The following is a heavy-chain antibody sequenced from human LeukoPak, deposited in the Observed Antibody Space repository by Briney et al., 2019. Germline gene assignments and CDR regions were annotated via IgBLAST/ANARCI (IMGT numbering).Heavy chain of an antibody. J-gene: IGHJ6*03. CDR2: INHSGST. Sequence: SEPLSLTCTVSGGSISSSSYYWGWIRQPPGKGLEWIGEINHSGSTNYSPSLKSRVTISVNTSKNQFSLKVSSVTAADTAVYSCARGIWFGEGYYFSMDVWGKGTTVTISS. CDR3: ARGIWFGEGYYFSMDV. D-gene: IGHD3-10*01. CDR1: GGSISSSSYY. V-gene: IGHV4-39*07.